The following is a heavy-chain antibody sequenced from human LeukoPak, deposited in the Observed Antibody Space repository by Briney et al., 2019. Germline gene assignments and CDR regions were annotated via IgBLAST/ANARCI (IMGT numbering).Heavy chain of an antibody. Sequence: GGSRRLSCAPSGFSSTSYWVTWVRHAPGKGRGWVANIQQVGNEKNYVDSAKGRYTISRDNTKSSLYLQMNRLRAEVTAVYYCAGAAGWDQANWGQGTQVTVSS. J-gene: IGHJ4*02. V-gene: IGHV3-7*01. D-gene: IGHD6-25*01. CDR2: IQQVGNEK. CDR1: GFSSTSYW. CDR3: AGAAGWDQAN.